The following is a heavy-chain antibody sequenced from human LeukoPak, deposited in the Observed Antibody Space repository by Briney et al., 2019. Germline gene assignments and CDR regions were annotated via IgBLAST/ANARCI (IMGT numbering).Heavy chain of an antibody. CDR3: ARGGRGYFDY. CDR2: ISSNGGST. J-gene: IGHJ4*02. CDR1: GLTFSSYA. D-gene: IGHD3-10*01. V-gene: IGHV3-64*01. Sequence: GGSLRLSCAASGLTFSSYAMHWVRQAPGKGLEYVSAISSNGGSTYYANSVKGRFTISRDNSKNTLYLQMGSLRAEDMAVYYCARGGRGYFDYWGQGTLVTVSS.